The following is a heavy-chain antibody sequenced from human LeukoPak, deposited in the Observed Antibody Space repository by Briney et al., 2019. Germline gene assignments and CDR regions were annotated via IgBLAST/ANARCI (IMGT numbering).Heavy chain of an antibody. CDR3: ASQTGDRGRFDY. D-gene: IGHD7-27*01. CDR1: GGSISSYY. CDR2: IYTSGST. V-gene: IGHV4-4*07. J-gene: IGHJ4*02. Sequence: SETLSLTCTVSGGSISSYYWSWIRQPAGKGLEWIGRIYTSGSTNYNPSLKSRVTMSVDTSKNQFSLKLSSVTAADTAVYHCASQTGDRGRFDYWGQGTLVTVSS.